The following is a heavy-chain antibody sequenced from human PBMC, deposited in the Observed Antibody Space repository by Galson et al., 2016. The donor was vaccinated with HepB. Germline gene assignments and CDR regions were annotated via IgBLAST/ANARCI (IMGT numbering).Heavy chain of an antibody. CDR1: GFSFSNSG. CDR3: GKHGDFDY. V-gene: IGHV3-23*01. Sequence: SLRLSCAASGFSFSNSGMSWVRQAPGRGLEWVSGITRSSDATHYADFVKGRFTISRDNSKNTLYLYMNNLTAGDTAIYYCGKHGDFDYWGQGALVTVSS. CDR2: ITRSSDAT. D-gene: IGHD3-16*01. J-gene: IGHJ4*02.